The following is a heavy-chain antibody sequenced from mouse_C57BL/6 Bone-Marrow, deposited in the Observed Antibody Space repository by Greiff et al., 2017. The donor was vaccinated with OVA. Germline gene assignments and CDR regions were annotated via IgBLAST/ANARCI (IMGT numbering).Heavy chain of an antibody. CDR2: IHPNSGST. D-gene: IGHD1-1*01. J-gene: IGHJ4*01. V-gene: IGHV1-64*01. Sequence: VQLQQPGAELVKPGASVKLSCKASGYTFTSYWMHWVKQRPGQGLEWMGMIHPNSGSTNYNEKFKSKATLTVDKSSSTAYMQLSSLTSEDSAVYYCARSRRYCYAMDYWGQGTSVTVSS. CDR3: ARSRRYCYAMDY. CDR1: GYTFTSYW.